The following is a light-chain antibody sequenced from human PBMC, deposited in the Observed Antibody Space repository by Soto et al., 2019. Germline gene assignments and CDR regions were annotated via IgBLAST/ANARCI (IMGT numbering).Light chain of an antibody. Sequence: DIQMTQSPSSLSASVGDRVTITFLASQTISSYLNWYLQKPGKAPKLLIFAASRLQSGVPSRFSGSGSGTDFTLTISSLQPEDFATYYCQQSSNTPITFGQGTRLEIK. CDR3: QQSSNTPIT. V-gene: IGKV1-39*01. CDR1: QTISSY. J-gene: IGKJ5*01. CDR2: AAS.